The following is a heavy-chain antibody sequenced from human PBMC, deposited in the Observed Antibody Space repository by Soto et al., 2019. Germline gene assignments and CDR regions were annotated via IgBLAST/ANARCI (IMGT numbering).Heavy chain of an antibody. CDR3: ARSYYYYYYMDV. J-gene: IGHJ6*03. V-gene: IGHV3-30*04. CDR2: ISYDGSNK. Sequence: GGSLRLSCAASGFTFSSYAMHWVRQAPGKGLEWVAVISYDGSNKYYADSVKGRFTISRDNSKNTLYLQMNSLRAEDTAVYYCARSYYYYYYMDVWGKGTTVTVSS. CDR1: GFTFSSYA.